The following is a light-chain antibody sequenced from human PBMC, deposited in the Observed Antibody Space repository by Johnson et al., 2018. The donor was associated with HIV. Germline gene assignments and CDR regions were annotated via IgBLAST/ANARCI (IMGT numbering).Light chain of an antibody. CDR3: GTWDNSLGAHYV. CDR1: SSNIGNNY. CDR2: ENN. Sequence: QSVLTQPPSVSAAPGQKVTISCSGSSSNIGNNYVSWYQQLPGTAPKLLIYENNKRPSGIPDRFSASKSGTSAILDITGLQTGDEADYYCGTWDNSLGAHYVFGIGTKVTVL. J-gene: IGLJ1*01. V-gene: IGLV1-51*02.